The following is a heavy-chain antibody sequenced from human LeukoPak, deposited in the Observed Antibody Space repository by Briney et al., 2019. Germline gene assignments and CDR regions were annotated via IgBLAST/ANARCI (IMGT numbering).Heavy chain of an antibody. J-gene: IGHJ5*02. CDR1: GGTFSSYA. V-gene: IGHV1-69*01. CDR3: ARDGDYGDYEMGT. Sequence: GSSVKVSCKASGGTFSSYAISWVRQAPGQGLEWVGGIIPIFGTANYAQKFQGRVTITADESTSTAYMELSSLRSEDTAVYYCARDGDYGDYEMGTWGQGTLVTVSS. CDR2: IIPIFGTA. D-gene: IGHD4-17*01.